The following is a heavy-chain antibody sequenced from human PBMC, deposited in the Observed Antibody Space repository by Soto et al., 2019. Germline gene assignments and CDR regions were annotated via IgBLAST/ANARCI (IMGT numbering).Heavy chain of an antibody. CDR1: GYTFTSYD. Sequence: ASVKVSCKASGYTFTSYDINWVRQATGQGLEWMGWMNPNSGNTGYAQKFQGRVTMTRNTSISTAYMELSSLRSEDTAVYYCVVLMVYASDAFDIWGQGTTVTVSS. J-gene: IGHJ3*02. D-gene: IGHD2-8*01. CDR3: VVLMVYASDAFDI. V-gene: IGHV1-8*01. CDR2: MNPNSGNT.